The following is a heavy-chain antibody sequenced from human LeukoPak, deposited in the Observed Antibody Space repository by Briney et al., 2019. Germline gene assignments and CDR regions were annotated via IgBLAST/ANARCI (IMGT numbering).Heavy chain of an antibody. D-gene: IGHD1-1*01. V-gene: IGHV3-48*01. Sequence: GGSLRLSCAASGFTFSSDSMNWVRQAPGKGLEWISYITYSSSTIFYADSVKGRFTISRDNAKNSLYLQVNSLRAEDTAVYYCARSPTTGGFDYWGQGTLVTVSS. J-gene: IGHJ4*02. CDR2: ITYSSSTI. CDR1: GFTFSSDS. CDR3: ARSPTTGGFDY.